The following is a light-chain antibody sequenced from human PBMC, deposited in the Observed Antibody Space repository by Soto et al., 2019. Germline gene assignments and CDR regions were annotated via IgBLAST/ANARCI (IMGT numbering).Light chain of an antibody. J-gene: IGKJ1*01. V-gene: IGKV1-5*03. CDR2: KAS. Sequence: PITKSPSNQCGSVGDRVTITCRASQTISSWLAWYQQKPGKAPKLLIYKASTLKSGVPSRFSGSGSGTEFTLTISSLQPDDFATYYSQHYNSYSEAFGQGTKVDI. CDR1: QTISSW. CDR3: QHYNSYSEA.